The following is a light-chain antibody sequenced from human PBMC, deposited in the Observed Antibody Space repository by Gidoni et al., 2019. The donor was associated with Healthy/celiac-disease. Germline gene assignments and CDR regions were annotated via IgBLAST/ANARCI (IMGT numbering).Light chain of an antibody. CDR3: QQYNSYSLT. CDR1: QIISNW. CDR2: KAS. V-gene: IGKV1-5*03. J-gene: IGKJ5*01. Sequence: DIQMTQSPSTLSASVGERVTITCRASQIISNWLAWYQQKPGNAPKVLIYKASSLESGVPSRFSGSGSGTEFTLTISSLQPDDFATYYCQQYNSYSLTFGQGTRLEIK.